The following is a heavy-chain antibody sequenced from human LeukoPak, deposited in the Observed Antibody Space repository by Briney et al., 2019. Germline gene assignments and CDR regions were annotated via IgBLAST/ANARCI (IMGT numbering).Heavy chain of an antibody. V-gene: IGHV3-23*01. Sequence: GGSLRISCAASGFTLSNYAMSWVRQAPGKGPEWVAGISYSSGSIYYSDSVKGRFTISRDNSKNTLYLQMNSLRADDTAVYYCAKDVLRLNYGYFDLWGRGTLVSVSS. CDR3: AKDVLRLNYGYFDL. CDR2: ISYSSGSI. D-gene: IGHD2-21*02. CDR1: GFTLSNYA. J-gene: IGHJ2*01.